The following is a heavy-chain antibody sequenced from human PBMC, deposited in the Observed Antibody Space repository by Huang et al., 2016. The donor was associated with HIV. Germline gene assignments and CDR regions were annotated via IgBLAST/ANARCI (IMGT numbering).Heavy chain of an antibody. D-gene: IGHD3-22*01. CDR2: IYFGGST. CDR1: GGSVNSVCQH. CDR3: ARIDSLLPFDH. Sequence: QVQLQESGPGLLKPSEALFLTCNVSGGSVNSVCQHWGWIRQPPRKGLEWIGTIYFGGSTYYNPSLNSRVTIATDTSKNEVSLTVRFVTPSDTAVYHCARIDSLLPFDHWGPGVLVTVSS. J-gene: IGHJ4*02. V-gene: IGHV4-39*01.